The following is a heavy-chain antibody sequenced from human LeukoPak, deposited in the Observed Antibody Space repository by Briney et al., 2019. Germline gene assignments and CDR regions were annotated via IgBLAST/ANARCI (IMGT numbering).Heavy chain of an antibody. V-gene: IGHV1-18*01. Sequence: ASVKVSCKASGYTFTSYGISWVRQAPGQGLEWMGWISAYNGNTNYAQKLQGRVTMTTDTSTSTAYMELRSLRAEDTAVYYCAKGARYGDYVRYWGQGTLVTVSS. CDR3: AKGARYGDYVRY. D-gene: IGHD4-17*01. CDR2: ISAYNGNT. J-gene: IGHJ4*02. CDR1: GYTFTSYG.